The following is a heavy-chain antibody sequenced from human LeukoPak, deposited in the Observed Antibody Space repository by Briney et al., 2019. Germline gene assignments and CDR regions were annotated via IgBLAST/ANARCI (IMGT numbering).Heavy chain of an antibody. V-gene: IGHV3-23*01. CDR3: ASDVPGSGWYHDC. J-gene: IGHJ4*02. CDR2: TTIDCVTT. CDR1: GFTFDNFA. Sequence: GGSLSLSCAASGFTFDNFAMSWVRQAPSKGLEWVSCTTIDCVTTFYAASVKGRFTMSRDDSKNTLYLQMNSLRAEDTAVYYCASDVPGSGWYHDCWGQGTLVTVSP. D-gene: IGHD6-19*01.